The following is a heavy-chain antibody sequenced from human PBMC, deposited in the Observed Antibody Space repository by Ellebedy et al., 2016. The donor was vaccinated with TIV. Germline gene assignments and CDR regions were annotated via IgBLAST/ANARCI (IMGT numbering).Heavy chain of an antibody. CDR1: GFPFSHHW. V-gene: IGHV3-74*01. CDR2: TNSDGIYP. D-gene: IGHD6-13*01. J-gene: IGHJ4*02. Sequence: GESLKISCAASGFPFSHHWMHWVRQAPGEGLVGVARTNSDGIYPRYVESVNGRFTISRDNAKNTVSLERHSLRVEDTTVYYCTRGGVSAAGSVFFDYWGQGVLVTVSS. CDR3: TRGGVSAAGSVFFDY.